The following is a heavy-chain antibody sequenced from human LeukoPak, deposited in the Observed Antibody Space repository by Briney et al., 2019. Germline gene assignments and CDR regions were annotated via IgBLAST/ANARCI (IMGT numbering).Heavy chain of an antibody. V-gene: IGHV1-2*02. J-gene: IGHJ4*02. CDR1: GYTFTGYY. D-gene: IGHD5-24*01. Sequence: ASLKVSCKASGYTFTGYYIHWVRQAPGQGLEWMGGIDTDRGGTYHAQKFQGRVTMTRDTSTSTAYMDLSRLTSDDTAVYYCARAVARWLQFDYWGQGTLVTVSS. CDR3: ARAVARWLQFDY. CDR2: IDTDRGGT.